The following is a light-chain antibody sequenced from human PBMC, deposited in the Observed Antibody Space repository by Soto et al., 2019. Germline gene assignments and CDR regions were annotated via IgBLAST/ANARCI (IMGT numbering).Light chain of an antibody. CDR2: GAS. CDR3: QQYNNGPET. CDR1: QSINSF. Sequence: EIVLTQSPGTLSLSPGEGATLSCRASQSINSFLAWYQQRRGQAPRLLIHGASTRATGIPARFSGSGSGTEFTLTISSLQSEDFAVYYCQQYNNGPETFGQGTKVDIK. V-gene: IGKV3-15*01. J-gene: IGKJ1*01.